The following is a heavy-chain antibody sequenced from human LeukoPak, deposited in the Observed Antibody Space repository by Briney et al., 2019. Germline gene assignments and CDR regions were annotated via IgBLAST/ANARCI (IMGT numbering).Heavy chain of an antibody. Sequence: SETLSLTCTVSGGSTSSSSYYWGWIRQPPGKGLEWIGIIYYSGSTYYNPSPKSRLTISVDTSKNQFSLKLSSVTATDTAVYYCARRGYCSSTSCYEYWFDPWGQGTLVTVSS. CDR2: IYYSGST. CDR3: ARRGYCSSTSCYEYWFDP. J-gene: IGHJ5*02. V-gene: IGHV4-39*01. D-gene: IGHD2-2*01. CDR1: GGSTSSSSYY.